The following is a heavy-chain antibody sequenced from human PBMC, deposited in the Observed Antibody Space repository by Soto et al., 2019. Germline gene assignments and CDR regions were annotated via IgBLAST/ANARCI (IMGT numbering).Heavy chain of an antibody. V-gene: IGHV3-48*03. J-gene: IGHJ6*02. CDR2: ISSSGSTI. Sequence: GGSLRLSCAASGFTFSSYEMNWVRQAPGKGLEWVSYISSSGSTIYYADSVKGRFTISRDNAKSSLYLQMNSLRAEDTAVYYCARDSSSWYYREYYYGMDVWGQGTTVTVSS. CDR1: GFTFSSYE. CDR3: ARDSSSWYYREYYYGMDV. D-gene: IGHD6-13*01.